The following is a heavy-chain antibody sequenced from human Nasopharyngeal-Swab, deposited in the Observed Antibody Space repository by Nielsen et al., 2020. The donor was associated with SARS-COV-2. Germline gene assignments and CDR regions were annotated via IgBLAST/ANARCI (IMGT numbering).Heavy chain of an antibody. Sequence: RQAPGKGLEWIGYIYYSGSTYYNPSLKSRVTISVDTSKNQFSLKLSSVTAADTAVYYCARASITMIVVVDAFDIWGQGTMVTVSS. J-gene: IGHJ3*02. CDR3: ARASITMIVVVDAFDI. D-gene: IGHD3-22*01. V-gene: IGHV4-31*02. CDR2: IYYSGST.